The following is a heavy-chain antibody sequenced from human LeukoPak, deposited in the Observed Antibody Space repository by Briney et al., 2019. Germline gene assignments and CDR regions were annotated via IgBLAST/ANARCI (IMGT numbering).Heavy chain of an antibody. CDR2: INPNSGGT. J-gene: IGHJ4*02. CDR3: TRASYGSSWFYYFDY. Sequence: GASVKVSCKASGYTFTGYYMHWVRQAPGQGLEWMGWINPNSGGTNYAQKFQGWVTMTRDTSISTAYMELSRLRSDDTAVYYCTRASYGSSWFYYFDYWGQGTLVTVSS. D-gene: IGHD6-13*01. CDR1: GYTFTGYY. V-gene: IGHV1-2*04.